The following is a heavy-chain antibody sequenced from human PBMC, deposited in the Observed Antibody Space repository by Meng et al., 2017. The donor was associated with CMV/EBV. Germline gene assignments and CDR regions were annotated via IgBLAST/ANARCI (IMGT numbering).Heavy chain of an antibody. J-gene: IGHJ6*02. CDR2: INPNSGGT. CDR3: ARDLLAYYPSSGHGQYYYSGLDV. V-gene: IGHV1-2*02. Sequence: ASVKVSCKASGYTFTGYYMHWVRQAPGQGLEWMGWINPNSGGTNYAQKFQGRVTMTRDTSISTAYMELSRLRSDDTAVYYCARDLLAYYPSSGHGQYYYSGLDVWGQGTTVTVSS. CDR1: GYTFTGYY. D-gene: IGHD3-22*01.